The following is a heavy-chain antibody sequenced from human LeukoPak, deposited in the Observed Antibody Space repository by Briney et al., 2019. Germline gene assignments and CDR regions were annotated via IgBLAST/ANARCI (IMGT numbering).Heavy chain of an antibody. Sequence: ASVKVSCKASGYTSTTYAMHWVRQAPGQRLEWMGWINVGNGNTKYSQKFQDRVTITRDTSASTAYMELSSLRSEDSAVYYCAREVDYDSSGTDYWGQGTLVTVSS. V-gene: IGHV1-3*01. CDR3: AREVDYDSSGTDY. J-gene: IGHJ4*02. D-gene: IGHD3-22*01. CDR1: GYTSTTYA. CDR2: INVGNGNT.